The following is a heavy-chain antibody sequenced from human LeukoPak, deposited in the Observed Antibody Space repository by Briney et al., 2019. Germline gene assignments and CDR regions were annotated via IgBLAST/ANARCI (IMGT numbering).Heavy chain of an antibody. D-gene: IGHD5-24*01. Sequence: GGSLRLSCAASGFTFSSYSMNWVRQAPGKGLEWVSSISSSSSYIYYADSVKGRFTISRDNSKNTLYLQMNSLRAEDTAVYYCAKGGVEMATESDYWGQGTLVTVSS. CDR1: GFTFSSYS. CDR2: ISSSSSYI. CDR3: AKGGVEMATESDY. J-gene: IGHJ4*02. V-gene: IGHV3-21*04.